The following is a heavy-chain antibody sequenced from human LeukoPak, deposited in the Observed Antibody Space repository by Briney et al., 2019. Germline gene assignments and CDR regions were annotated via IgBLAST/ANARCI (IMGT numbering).Heavy chain of an antibody. CDR1: GYTFTSYG. Sequence: ASVKVSCKASGYTFTSYGISWVRQAPGQGLEWMGWISAFNGITNYAQKLQGRVTMTTDTSTNTAYMELRGLRSDDTAVYYCARTHRLPYYMDVWGKGTTVTISS. J-gene: IGHJ6*03. V-gene: IGHV1-18*01. CDR2: ISAFNGIT. CDR3: ARTHRLPYYMDV.